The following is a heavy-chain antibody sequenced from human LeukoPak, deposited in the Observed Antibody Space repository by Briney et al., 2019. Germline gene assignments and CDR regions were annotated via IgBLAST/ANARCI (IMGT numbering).Heavy chain of an antibody. J-gene: IGHJ4*02. D-gene: IGHD3-10*01. CDR3: ARAPAYYYGSGSPFDY. V-gene: IGHV4-39*07. CDR1: GGSISSSSYY. CDR2: IYYSGST. Sequence: SETLSLTCTVSGGSISSSSYYWGWIRQPPGKGLEWIGSIYYSGSTYYNPSLKSRVTISVDTSKNQFSLKLSSVTAADTAVYYCARAPAYYYGSGSPFDYWGQGTLVTVSS.